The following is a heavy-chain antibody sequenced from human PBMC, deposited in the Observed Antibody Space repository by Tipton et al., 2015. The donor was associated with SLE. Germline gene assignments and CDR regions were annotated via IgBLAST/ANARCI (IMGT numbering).Heavy chain of an antibody. V-gene: IGHV4-4*07. D-gene: IGHD3-16*01. CDR2: IYTSGNT. J-gene: IGHJ2*01. CDR1: GGSISNYY. Sequence: LRLSCTVSGGSISNYYWSWIRQPAGKGLEWIGRIYTSGNTNYNPSLKSRVTMSVDTSKNQFSLKLSAVTAADTAVYFCARDTYTAYGWYFDLWGRGTLVTVSS. CDR3: ARDTYTAYGWYFDL.